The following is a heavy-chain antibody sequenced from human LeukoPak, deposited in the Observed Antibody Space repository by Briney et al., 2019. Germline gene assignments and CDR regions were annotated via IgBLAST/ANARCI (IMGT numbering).Heavy chain of an antibody. CDR1: GGSFSGYY. J-gene: IGHJ6*04. Sequence: SETLSLTCAVYGGSFSGYYWSWIRQPPGKGLEWIGEINHSGSTNYNPSLKSRVTISVDTSKNQFSLKLSSVTAADTAVYYCARRIFGGYDVAAYYYYGMDVWGKGTTVTVSS. V-gene: IGHV4-34*01. D-gene: IGHD5-12*01. CDR3: ARRIFGGYDVAAYYYYGMDV. CDR2: INHSGST.